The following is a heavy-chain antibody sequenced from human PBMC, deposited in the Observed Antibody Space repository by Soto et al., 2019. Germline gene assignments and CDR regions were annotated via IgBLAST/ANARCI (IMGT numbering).Heavy chain of an antibody. V-gene: IGHV1-2*04. CDR1: GYTFTGYY. Sequence: ASVKVSCKASGYTFTGYYMHWVRQAPGQGLEWMGWINPNSGGTNYAQKFQGWVTMTRGTSISTAYMELSRLRSDDTAVYYCARGDRYYYDSSGYPERCRFDPWGQGTLVTVST. CDR2: INPNSGGT. D-gene: IGHD3-22*01. J-gene: IGHJ5*02. CDR3: ARGDRYYYDSSGYPERCRFDP.